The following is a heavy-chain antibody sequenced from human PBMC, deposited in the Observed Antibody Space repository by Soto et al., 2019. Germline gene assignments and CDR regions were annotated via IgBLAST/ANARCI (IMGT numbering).Heavy chain of an antibody. CDR3: ASRVDYGDHRFDY. J-gene: IGHJ4*02. D-gene: IGHD4-17*01. V-gene: IGHV5-51*01. CDR1: GYSFTSYW. Sequence: GESLKISCKGSGYSFTSYWIGWVRQMPGKGLEWMGIIYPGDSDTRYSPSFQGQVTISADKSIGTAYLQWSSLKASDTAMYYCASRVDYGDHRFDYWGQGTLVTVSS. CDR2: IYPGDSDT.